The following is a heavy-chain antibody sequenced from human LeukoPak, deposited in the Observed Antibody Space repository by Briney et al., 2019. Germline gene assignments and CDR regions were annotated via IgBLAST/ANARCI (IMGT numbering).Heavy chain of an antibody. V-gene: IGHV3-23*01. CDR3: ASFPRPDLDFIIIDY. J-gene: IGHJ4*02. CDR1: GLTFNSQA. Sequence: PGGSLRLSCAASGLTFNSQAMTWGRQAPGKGLEWVSGISGRGGVTKYADSVKDRFTISRDNSRSMLYLQLNNLRAEDSAVYYCASFPRPDLDFIIIDYWGPGTLVTVSS. D-gene: IGHD3-16*02. CDR2: ISGRGGVT.